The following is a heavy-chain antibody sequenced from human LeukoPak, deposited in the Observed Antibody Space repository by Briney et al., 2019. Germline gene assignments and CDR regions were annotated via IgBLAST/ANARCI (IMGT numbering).Heavy chain of an antibody. CDR1: GFTLSSYG. V-gene: IGHV3-30*18. CDR3: AKDFFPMIVWVDAFDI. J-gene: IGHJ3*02. Sequence: GGSLRLSCTASGFTLSSYGMHWVRQAPGKGLEWVSVISSDGSNKYYADSVKGRFTISRDNSKNTLYLQMNSLRAEDTAVYYCAKDFFPMIVWVDAFDIWGQGTMVTVSS. D-gene: IGHD3-22*01. CDR2: ISSDGSNK.